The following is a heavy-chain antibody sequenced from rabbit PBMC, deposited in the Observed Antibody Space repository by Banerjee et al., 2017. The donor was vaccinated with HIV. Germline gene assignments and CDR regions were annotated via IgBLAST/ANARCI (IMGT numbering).Heavy chain of an antibody. CDR3: ARDSSDYDYFKL. J-gene: IGHJ4*01. CDR1: GFSFSSGYD. V-gene: IGHV1S40*01. D-gene: IGHD1-1*01. Sequence: QSLEESGGGLVQPEGSLTLTCKASGFSFSSGYDMCWVRQAPGKGLEWIACIDAGSSGKTYYASWAKGRFTISKPSSTTVSLQMTSLTAADTATYFCARDSSDYDYFKLWGPGTLVT. CDR2: IDAGSSGKT.